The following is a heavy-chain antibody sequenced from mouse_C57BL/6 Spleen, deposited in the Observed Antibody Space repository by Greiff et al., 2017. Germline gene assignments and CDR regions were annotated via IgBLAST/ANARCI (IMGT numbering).Heavy chain of an antibody. CDR3: ARPYAMDY. Sequence: EVTLVASGGGLVKPGGSLKLPCAASGFTFSDYGMHWVGQAPEKGLEWVAYISSGSSTFYYADTVKGRFTISRDNAKNTLFLQMTSLRSEDTAMYYCARPYAMDYWGQGTSVTVSS. J-gene: IGHJ4*01. CDR1: GFTFSDYG. V-gene: IGHV5-17*01. CDR2: ISSGSSTF.